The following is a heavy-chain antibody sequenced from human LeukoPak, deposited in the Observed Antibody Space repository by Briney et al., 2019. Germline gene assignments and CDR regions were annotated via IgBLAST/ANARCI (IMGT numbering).Heavy chain of an antibody. CDR3: ARLGSSSDWYFDL. Sequence: SETLSLTCTVSGGSISSSSYYWGWIRQPPGKGLEWIGSIYYSGSTYYNPSIKSRVTISVDTSKNQFSLKLSSVTAADTAVYYCARLGSSSDWYFDLWGRATLVTVSS. V-gene: IGHV4-39*01. CDR1: GGSISSSSYY. CDR2: IYYSGST. D-gene: IGHD6-6*01. J-gene: IGHJ2*01.